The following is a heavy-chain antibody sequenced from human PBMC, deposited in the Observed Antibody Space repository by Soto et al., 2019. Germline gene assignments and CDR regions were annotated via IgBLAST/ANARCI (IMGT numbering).Heavy chain of an antibody. J-gene: IGHJ4*02. V-gene: IGHV1-3*01. CDR3: ASDPGYRYDYN. CDR1: GYTFTSYA. Sequence: QVQLVQSGAEVKKPGASVKVSCKASGYTFTSYAMHWVRQAPGQRLEWMGWINAGNGNTKYSQKFQGRVTISRDTAASTADKELGSLSAEDTAVYYCASDPGYRYDYNWSQGTLVTVS. CDR2: INAGNGNT. D-gene: IGHD5-18*01.